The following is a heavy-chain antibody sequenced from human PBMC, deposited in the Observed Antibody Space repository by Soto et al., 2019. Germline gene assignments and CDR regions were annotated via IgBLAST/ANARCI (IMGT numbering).Heavy chain of an antibody. V-gene: IGHV4-59*01. J-gene: IGHJ6*03. CDR3: ARSALSNYGSGSYYNPFYYYYMDI. CDR2: IYYSGST. D-gene: IGHD3-10*01. CDR1: GGSISSYY. Sequence: QVQLQESGPGLVKPSETLSLTCTVSGGSISSYYWSWIRQPPGKGLEWIGYIYYSGSTNYNPSLKSRVTISVDTSKNQFSLKLSSVTAADTAVYYCARSALSNYGSGSYYNPFYYYYMDIWGKGTTVTVSS.